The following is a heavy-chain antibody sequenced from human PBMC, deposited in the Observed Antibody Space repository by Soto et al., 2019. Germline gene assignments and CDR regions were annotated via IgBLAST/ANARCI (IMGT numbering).Heavy chain of an antibody. D-gene: IGHD3-10*01. CDR3: AKERKSLLWFGESDLGMDV. Sequence: GGSLRLSCAASGFTFCSYAMGWVRQAPGEGVGWVSAISGSGGSTYYADSVKGRFTISRDNSKNTLYLQMNSLRAEDTAVYYCAKERKSLLWFGESDLGMDVWGQGTTVTVSS. V-gene: IGHV3-23*01. J-gene: IGHJ6*02. CDR1: GFTFCSYA. CDR2: ISGSGGST.